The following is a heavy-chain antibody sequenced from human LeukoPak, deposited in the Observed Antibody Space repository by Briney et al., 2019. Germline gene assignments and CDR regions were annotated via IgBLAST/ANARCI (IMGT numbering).Heavy chain of an antibody. J-gene: IGHJ4*02. D-gene: IGHD3-22*01. CDR3: AKAPRGYYDSSYYHYVL. CDR2: IYSGGST. Sequence: GGSLRLSCAASGFTVSSNYMSWVRQAPGKGLEWVSVIYSGGSTYYADSVKGRFTISRDNSKNTLYLQMNSLRPEDTAVYYCAKAPRGYYDSSYYHYVLWGQGTLVTVSS. V-gene: IGHV3-66*01. CDR1: GFTVSSNY.